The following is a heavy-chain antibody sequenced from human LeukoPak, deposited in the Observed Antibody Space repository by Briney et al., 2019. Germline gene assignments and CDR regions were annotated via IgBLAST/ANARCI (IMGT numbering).Heavy chain of an antibody. J-gene: IGHJ4*02. Sequence: GGSLRLSCAASGFTFDTYAMTWVRQAPGRGLEWVAVIGPTGHDIHYADSVKGRFTIPRDNSQNTLYLQMNGLRAEDTAVYYCAKYCGGDCFRNFDCWGQGTLVTVSS. V-gene: IGHV3-23*01. D-gene: IGHD2-21*02. CDR3: AKYCGGDCFRNFDC. CDR2: IGPTGHDI. CDR1: GFTFDTYA.